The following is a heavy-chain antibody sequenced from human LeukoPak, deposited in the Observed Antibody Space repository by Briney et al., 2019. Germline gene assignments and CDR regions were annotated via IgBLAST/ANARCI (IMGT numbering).Heavy chain of an antibody. Sequence: ASVKVSCKASGYTFTSYGISWVRQAPGRGLEWMGWISAYNGNTNYAQKLQGRVTMTTDTSTSTAYMELRSLRSDDTAVYYCARRAGKEGDYYYYYYMDVWGKGTTVTVSS. J-gene: IGHJ6*03. D-gene: IGHD4-23*01. V-gene: IGHV1-18*01. CDR2: ISAYNGNT. CDR1: GYTFTSYG. CDR3: ARRAGKEGDYYYYYYMDV.